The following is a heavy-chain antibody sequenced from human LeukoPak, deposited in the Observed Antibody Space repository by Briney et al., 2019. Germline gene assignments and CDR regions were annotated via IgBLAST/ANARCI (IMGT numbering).Heavy chain of an antibody. CDR3: ARQLPPPDYGDYVWFDP. D-gene: IGHD4-17*01. Sequence: PSETLSLTCTVSGGSISSHYWSWIRQPPGKGLEWIGYIYYSGSTNYNPSLKSRVTISVDTSKNQFSLKLSSVTAGDTAVYYCARQLPPPDYGDYVWFDPWGQGTLVTVSS. CDR2: IYYSGST. CDR1: GGSISSHY. J-gene: IGHJ5*02. V-gene: IGHV4-59*08.